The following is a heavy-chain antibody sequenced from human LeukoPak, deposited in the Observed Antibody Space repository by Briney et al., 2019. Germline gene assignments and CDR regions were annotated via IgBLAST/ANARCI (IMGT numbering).Heavy chain of an antibody. CDR1: GYTFTSYG. V-gene: IGHV1-18*01. J-gene: IGHJ4*02. D-gene: IGHD1-26*01. Sequence: ASVKVSCKASGYTFTSYGISWVRQAPGQGLEWMGWISAYNGNTNYAQKLQGRVTMTTDTSTSTAYMELRSLRSDDTAMYYCARVKSELLEVDYWGQGTLVTVSS. CDR2: ISAYNGNT. CDR3: ARVKSELLEVDY.